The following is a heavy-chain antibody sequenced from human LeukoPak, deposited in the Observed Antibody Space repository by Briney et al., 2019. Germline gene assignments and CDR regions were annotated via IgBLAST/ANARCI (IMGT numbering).Heavy chain of an antibody. CDR2: INHRGST. V-gene: IGHV4-34*01. Sequence: SETLSLTCAVYGGSFSGYYWSWVRQPPGKGLEWIGEINHRGSTNYNPSLKSRVTISADTSKNQFSLKLSSVTAADTAVYYCARSPRRGSSWSDYYYYYMDVWGKGTTVTISS. CDR3: ARSPRRGSSWSDYYYYYMDV. J-gene: IGHJ6*03. CDR1: GGSFSGYY. D-gene: IGHD6-13*01.